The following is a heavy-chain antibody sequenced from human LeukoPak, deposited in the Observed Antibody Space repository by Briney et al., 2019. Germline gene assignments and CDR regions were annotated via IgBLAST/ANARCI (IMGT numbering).Heavy chain of an antibody. CDR3: AREICGGDCNNWFDP. CDR2: IYYSGST. D-gene: IGHD2-21*02. Sequence: PSETLSLTCTVSGGSISSYYWSWIRQPSGKGLEWIGYIYYSGSTNYNPSLKSRVTISVDTSKNQFSLKLSSVTAADTAVYYCAREICGGDCNNWFDPWGQGTLVTVSS. J-gene: IGHJ5*02. V-gene: IGHV4-59*01. CDR1: GGSISSYY.